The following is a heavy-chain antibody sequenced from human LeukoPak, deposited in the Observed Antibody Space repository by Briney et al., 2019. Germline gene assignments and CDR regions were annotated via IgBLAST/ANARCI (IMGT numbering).Heavy chain of an antibody. CDR3: AKSLFLGYCRSTSCYISSDY. J-gene: IGHJ4*02. CDR1: GFTFSSYA. CDR2: ISSSGGSA. D-gene: IGHD2-2*02. Sequence: GGSLRLSCAASGFTFSSYAMGWVRQAPGKGLEWVSLISSSGGSAYYADSVKGRFTISRDNSKNTLYLQMNSLRAEDTAVYYCAKSLFLGYCRSTSCYISSDYWGQGTLVTVSS. V-gene: IGHV3-23*01.